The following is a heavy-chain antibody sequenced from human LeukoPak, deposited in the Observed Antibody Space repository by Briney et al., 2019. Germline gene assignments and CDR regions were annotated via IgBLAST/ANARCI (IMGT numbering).Heavy chain of an antibody. Sequence: SSETLSLTCTVSGGSISSYYWSWIRQPAGKGLEWIGRIYTSGSTNYNPSLKSRVTMSVDTSKNQFSLKLCSVTAADTAVYYCARDNCSSTSCYNNYFDYWGQGTLVTVSS. CDR3: ARDNCSSTSCYNNYFDY. CDR1: GGSISSYY. V-gene: IGHV4-4*07. CDR2: IYTSGST. J-gene: IGHJ4*02. D-gene: IGHD2-2*02.